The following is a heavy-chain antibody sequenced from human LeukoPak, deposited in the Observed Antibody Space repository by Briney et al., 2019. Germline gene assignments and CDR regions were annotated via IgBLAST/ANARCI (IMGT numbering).Heavy chain of an antibody. D-gene: IGHD1-14*01. CDR2: IYYSGTT. CDR3: AKGAGGFSHYNWFDP. J-gene: IGHJ5*02. Sequence: SETLSLTCTVSGGSISSSPYYWGWIRQPPGKGLEWIGSIYYSGTTHYNPSLESRVTISVDTSRNQFSLKLASVTAADTAIYYCAKGAGGFSHYNWFDPWGQGTLVTVSS. CDR1: GGSISSSPYY. V-gene: IGHV4-39*07.